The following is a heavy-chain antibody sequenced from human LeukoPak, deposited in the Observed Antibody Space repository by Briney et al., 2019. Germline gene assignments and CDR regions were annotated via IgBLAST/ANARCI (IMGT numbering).Heavy chain of an antibody. CDR3: ASSDYVWGKPYYFDY. J-gene: IGHJ4*02. D-gene: IGHD3-16*01. V-gene: IGHV3-21*01. CDR1: GFTFSSYS. CDR2: ISSGSSYI. Sequence: GGSLRLSWAASGFTFSSYSMNWVRQAPGKGLEWVSTISSGSSYIYYADSVKGRFTISRDNAKNSLNLQMNSLRAEDTAVYYCASSDYVWGKPYYFDYWGQGTLVTVSA.